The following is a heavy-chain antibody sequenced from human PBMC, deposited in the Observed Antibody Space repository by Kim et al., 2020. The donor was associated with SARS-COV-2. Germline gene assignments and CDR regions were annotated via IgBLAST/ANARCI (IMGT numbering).Heavy chain of an antibody. CDR3: ARVRGRYCGGDCYFAFEI. V-gene: IGHV4-39*07. D-gene: IGHD2-21*02. CDR2: IYYAGDT. CDR1: GGSVSDPTYY. J-gene: IGHJ3*02. Sequence: SETLSLTCAVSGGSVSDPTYYWGWIRQPPGKGLEWIGSIYYAGDTFYNPSLESRVTISVDMSKNQFSLKLSSVTAADTAVYYCARVRGRYCGGDCYFAFEIWGQGTMATVSS.